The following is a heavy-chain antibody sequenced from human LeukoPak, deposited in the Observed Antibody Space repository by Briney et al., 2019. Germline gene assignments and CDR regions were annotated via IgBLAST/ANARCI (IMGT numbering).Heavy chain of an antibody. V-gene: IGHV3-64*01. D-gene: IGHD6-19*01. CDR3: ARVDSGSACAS. Sequence: GSLRLSCAASGFTLSSYSMHWVRQAPGKGLEFVSAISKNGRNTYYGNSMKGRFTISSDISKNTLYLQMGSLRPEDMAVYYCARVDSGSACASWGQGILVTVSS. J-gene: IGHJ1*01. CDR2: ISKNGRNT. CDR1: GFTLSSYS.